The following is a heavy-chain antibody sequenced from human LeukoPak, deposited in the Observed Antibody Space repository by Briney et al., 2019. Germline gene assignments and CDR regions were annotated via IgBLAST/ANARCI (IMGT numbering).Heavy chain of an antibody. CDR1: GFTFSNAW. CDR2: IKSKTDGGTT. Sequence: GGSLRLSCAASGFTFSNAWMSWVRQAPGKGLEWVGRIKSKTDGGTTDYAAPVKGRFTISRDNSKNTLYLQMNSLRAEDTAVYYCARGYAGIDYWGQGTLVTVSS. J-gene: IGHJ4*02. D-gene: IGHD5-12*01. CDR3: ARGYAGIDY. V-gene: IGHV3-15*01.